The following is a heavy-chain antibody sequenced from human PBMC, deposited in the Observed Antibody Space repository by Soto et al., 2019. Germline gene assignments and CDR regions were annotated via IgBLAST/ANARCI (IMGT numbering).Heavy chain of an antibody. CDR3: AVVVVAATSEGYPYYYMDV. D-gene: IGHD2-15*01. J-gene: IGHJ6*03. CDR1: GGSFSGYY. CDR2: IYYSGST. V-gene: IGHV4-59*08. Sequence: PSETLSLTCAVYGGSFSGYYWSWIRQPPGKGLEWIGNIYYSGSTNYNPSLKSRVTISVDTSKNQFSLKLSSVTAADTAVYYCAVVVVAATSEGYPYYYMDVWGKGTTVTVSS.